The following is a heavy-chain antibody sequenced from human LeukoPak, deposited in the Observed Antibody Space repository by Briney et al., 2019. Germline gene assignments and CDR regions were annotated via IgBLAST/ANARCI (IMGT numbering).Heavy chain of an antibody. CDR3: ARGSGGYFGSGKFDS. CDR1: GYTFTTYY. J-gene: IGHJ4*02. V-gene: IGHV1-2*02. Sequence: ASVRVSCKTSGYTFTTYYMHWVRQAPGQGLEWMGWINPNSGGTNSAQKFQGRVTMTRDTSISTAYMELSSLSSDDTAVYYCARGSGGYFGSGKFDSWGQGTLVTVSS. D-gene: IGHD3-10*01. CDR2: INPNSGGT.